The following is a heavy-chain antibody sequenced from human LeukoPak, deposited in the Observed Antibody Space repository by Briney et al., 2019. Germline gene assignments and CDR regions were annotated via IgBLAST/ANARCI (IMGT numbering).Heavy chain of an antibody. D-gene: IGHD6-6*01. Sequence: PSETLSLTCTVSGGSISSGDYYWSWIRQHPGKGLEWIGYIYYSGSTYYNPSLKSRVTISVDTSKNQFSLKLSSVTAADTAVYYCARDSYSSSLPGWFDPWGQGTLVTVSS. CDR1: GGSISSGDYY. CDR3: ARDSYSSSLPGWFDP. J-gene: IGHJ5*02. CDR2: IYYSGST. V-gene: IGHV4-31*03.